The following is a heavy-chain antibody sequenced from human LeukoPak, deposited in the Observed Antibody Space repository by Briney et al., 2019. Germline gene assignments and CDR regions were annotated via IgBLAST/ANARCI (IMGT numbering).Heavy chain of an antibody. J-gene: IGHJ3*02. CDR1: GGSISGDF. Sequence: PSETLPLTCTVSGGSISGDFWSWVRQPPGKGVEWIAYILYSGSTNYTPSLKSRVTISVDTSKNRLPLMLTSVTAALTPRYYCVRTRGYGGNSPRAFDIWGQGTMVTVSS. D-gene: IGHD4-23*01. V-gene: IGHV4-59*03. CDR3: VRTRGYGGNSPRAFDI. CDR2: ILYSGST.